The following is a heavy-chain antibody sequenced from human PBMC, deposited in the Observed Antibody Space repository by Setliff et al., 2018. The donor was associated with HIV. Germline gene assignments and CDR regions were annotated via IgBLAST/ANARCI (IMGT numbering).Heavy chain of an antibody. CDR3: ASGRPGATNLDY. J-gene: IGHJ4*02. CDR2: IYYSGST. V-gene: IGHV4-31*03. Sequence: PSETMSLTCNVSGVSVSSVAYYWTWIRQRPGKGLEWIGYIYYSGSTKYNPSLKSRLSISIDTSKNQFSLKLNSVTAADTSVYYCASGRPGATNLDYWGQGTLVTVSS. CDR1: GVSVSSVAYY. D-gene: IGHD1-26*01.